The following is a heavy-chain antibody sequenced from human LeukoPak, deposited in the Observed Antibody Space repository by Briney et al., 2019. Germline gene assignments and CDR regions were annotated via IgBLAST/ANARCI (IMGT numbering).Heavy chain of an antibody. Sequence: GGSLRLSCAASGFTFSNYAMSWVRQAPGKGLEWVSAISGSGSSTYYADSVKGRFTISRDNSKNTLYLQMNSLRAEDTAVYYCGKDTMAMIKYYFDYWGQGTLVTVFS. CDR2: ISGSGSST. J-gene: IGHJ4*02. CDR1: GFTFSNYA. CDR3: GKDTMAMIKYYFDY. V-gene: IGHV3-23*01. D-gene: IGHD5-24*01.